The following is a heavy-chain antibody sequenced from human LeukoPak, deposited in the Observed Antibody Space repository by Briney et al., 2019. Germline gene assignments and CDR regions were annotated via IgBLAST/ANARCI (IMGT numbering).Heavy chain of an antibody. CDR3: ARGGHVDY. Sequence: PGASLRLSCAVSGITFSTYWMTWVRQAPGKGLEWVANIKEDGSEKYFVDSVKGRFSISGDNAKNSLYLQMNSLRAEDTAVYYCARGGHVDYCGQGTLVTVSS. V-gene: IGHV3-7*01. CDR2: IKEDGSEK. J-gene: IGHJ4*02. D-gene: IGHD3-16*01. CDR1: GITFSTYW.